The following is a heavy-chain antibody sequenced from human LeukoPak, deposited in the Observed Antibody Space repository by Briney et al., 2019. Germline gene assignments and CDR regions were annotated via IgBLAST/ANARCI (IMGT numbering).Heavy chain of an antibody. D-gene: IGHD3-3*01. V-gene: IGHV4-34*01. CDR1: GGSFSGYY. CDR3: ARGRIVRRFLESYYYMDV. CDR2: INHSGNT. Sequence: SETLSLTCAVYGGSFSGYYWSWIRQPPGKGLEWIGEINHSGNTNYNPSLQSRVTISVDTSKNQFSLKLSSVTAADTAVYYCARGRIVRRFLESYYYMDVWGKGTTVTVSS. J-gene: IGHJ6*03.